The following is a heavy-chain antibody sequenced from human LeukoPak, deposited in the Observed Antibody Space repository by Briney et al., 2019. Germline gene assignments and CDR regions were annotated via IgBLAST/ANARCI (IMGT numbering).Heavy chain of an antibody. Sequence: GASVKVSCKASGYTFTSYGISWVRQALGQGLEWMGWISAYNGNTNYAQKLQGRVTMTADTSTSTAYMELRSLRSDDTAVYYCARDGGGVVPAALDPWGQGTLVTVSS. J-gene: IGHJ5*02. CDR3: ARDGGGVVPAALDP. D-gene: IGHD2-2*01. CDR1: GYTFTSYG. V-gene: IGHV1-18*01. CDR2: ISAYNGNT.